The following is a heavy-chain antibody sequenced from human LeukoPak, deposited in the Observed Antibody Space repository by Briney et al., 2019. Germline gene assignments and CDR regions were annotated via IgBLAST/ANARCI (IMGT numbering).Heavy chain of an antibody. D-gene: IGHD4/OR15-4a*01. J-gene: IGHJ6*03. Sequence: SETLSLTCSVSGQSISRNYYWGWVRQPPGKGLEWIGSVYHTGSTYYNPSLKSRVTISVDTAKTHFSLRLTSLTAADTAIYYCVRMFSGAYYLDHCYMGVWGTGTTVSVSS. CDR1: GQSISRNYY. V-gene: IGHV4-38-2*02. CDR2: VYHTGST. CDR3: VRMFSGAYYLDHCYMGV.